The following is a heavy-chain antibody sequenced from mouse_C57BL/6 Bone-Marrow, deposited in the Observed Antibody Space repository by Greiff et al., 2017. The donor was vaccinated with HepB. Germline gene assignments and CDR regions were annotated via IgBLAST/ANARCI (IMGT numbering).Heavy chain of an antibody. CDR2: ISSGSSTI. Sequence: EVKLVESGGGLVKPGGSLKLSCAASGFTFSDYGMHWVRQAPEKGLEWVAYISSGSSTIYYADTLKGRFTISRDNAKNTLFLQMTSLRSEDTAMYYCARGVRRDYAMDYWGKGTSVTVA. CDR1: GFTFSDYG. J-gene: IGHJ4*01. D-gene: IGHD2-14*01. V-gene: IGHV5-17*01. CDR3: ARGVRRDYAMDY.